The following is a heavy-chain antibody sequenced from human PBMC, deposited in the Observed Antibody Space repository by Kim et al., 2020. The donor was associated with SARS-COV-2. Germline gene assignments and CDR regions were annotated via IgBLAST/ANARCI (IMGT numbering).Heavy chain of an antibody. V-gene: IGHV4-34*01. D-gene: IGHD2-2*02. CDR1: GGSFSGHY. CDR2: IHQSGST. CDR3: ARGRAGVVPAPILGIGPHYDYFIMVV. J-gene: IGHJ6*02. Sequence: SETLSLTCAVYGGSFSGHYWSWIRQPPGKGLGWIGEIHQSGSTNYNPSIKSRVTISIDTSKNQFSLKLSSVAAAATGFYYCARGRAGVVPAPILGIGPHYDYFIMVVWGHGTTVTVSS.